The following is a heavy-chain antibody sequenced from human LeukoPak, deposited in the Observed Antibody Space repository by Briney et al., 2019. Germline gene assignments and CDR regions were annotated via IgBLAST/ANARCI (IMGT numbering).Heavy chain of an antibody. CDR3: AKRPYYDSSGYYLDY. CDR1: GFTFSSYA. Sequence: GGSLRLSCAASGFTFSSYAMSWVRQAPGKGLEGVSAISGSGGSTYYADSVKGRFTISRDNSKNTLYLQMNSLRAEDTAVYYCAKRPYYDSSGYYLDYWGQGTLVTVSS. CDR2: ISGSGGST. J-gene: IGHJ4*02. D-gene: IGHD3-22*01. V-gene: IGHV3-23*01.